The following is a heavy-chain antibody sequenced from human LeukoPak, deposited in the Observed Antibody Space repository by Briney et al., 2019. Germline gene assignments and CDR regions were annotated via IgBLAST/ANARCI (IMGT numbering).Heavy chain of an antibody. J-gene: IGHJ4*02. CDR1: GFTFSSYA. V-gene: IGHV3-30-3*01. CDR2: ISYDGSNK. D-gene: IGHD4-17*01. CDR3: ARDPTTRSNQPQFYFDY. Sequence: GRSLRLSCAASGFTFSSYAMHWVRQAPGKGLEWVAVISYDGSNKYYADSVKGRFTISRDNSKNTLYLQMNSLRAEDTAVYYCARDPTTRSNQPQFYFDYWGQGTLVTVSS.